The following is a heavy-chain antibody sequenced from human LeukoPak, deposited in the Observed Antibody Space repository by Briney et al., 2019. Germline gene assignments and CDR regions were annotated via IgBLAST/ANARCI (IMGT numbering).Heavy chain of an antibody. CDR2: ISGSGGST. CDR3: ARVFGADNDAFDI. J-gene: IGHJ3*02. D-gene: IGHD3-3*01. CDR1: GFTFSSYA. V-gene: IGHV3-23*01. Sequence: GGSLRLSCAASGFTFSSYAMSWVRHAPGQGLEWVSAISGSGGSTYYADSVKGRFTISRDNSKNTLYMQMNSLRAEDTAVYYCARVFGADNDAFDIWGQGTMVTVSS.